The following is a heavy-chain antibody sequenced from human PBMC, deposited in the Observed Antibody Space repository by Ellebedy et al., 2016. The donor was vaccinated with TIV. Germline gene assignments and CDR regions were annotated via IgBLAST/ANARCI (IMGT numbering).Heavy chain of an antibody. V-gene: IGHV1-69*13. CDR2: IIPIFGTA. Sequence: SVKVSXXASGGTFSSYAISWVRQAPGQGLEWMGGIIPIFGTANYAQKFQGRVTITADESTSTAYMELSSLRSEDTAVYYCVRERTSHSFDYWGQGTLVTVSS. CDR3: VRERTSHSFDY. D-gene: IGHD2-2*01. CDR1: GGTFSSYA. J-gene: IGHJ4*02.